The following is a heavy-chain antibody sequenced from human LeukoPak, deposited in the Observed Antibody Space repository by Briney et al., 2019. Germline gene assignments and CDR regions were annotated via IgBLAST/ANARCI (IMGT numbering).Heavy chain of an antibody. V-gene: IGHV4-39*01. J-gene: IGHJ4*02. CDR1: AYSISSSSYY. Sequence: SETLSLTCTVSAYSISSSSYYWGWIRQPPGKGLEWIGSIYYSGSTYYNPSLKSRVTISVDTSKKQFSLKLSSVTAADTAVYYCASRGRPYSSSWEYWGQGTLVTVSS. CDR2: IYYSGST. CDR3: ASRGRPYSSSWEY. D-gene: IGHD6-13*01.